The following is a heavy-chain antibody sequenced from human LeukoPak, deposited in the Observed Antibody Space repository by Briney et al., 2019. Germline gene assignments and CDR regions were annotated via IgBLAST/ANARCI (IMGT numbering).Heavy chain of an antibody. CDR2: ISASGRNT. D-gene: IGHD4-17*01. Sequence: ESGGSLRLSCAASGFTFSSYSMHWVHQAPGKGLEYVSAISASGRNTYYANSVKGRFTISRDKSKNTLYLQMGSLRAEDKAVYYCARVGDDDAFDIWGQGTMVTVSS. CDR3: ARVGDDDAFDI. J-gene: IGHJ3*02. V-gene: IGHV3-64*01. CDR1: GFTFSSYS.